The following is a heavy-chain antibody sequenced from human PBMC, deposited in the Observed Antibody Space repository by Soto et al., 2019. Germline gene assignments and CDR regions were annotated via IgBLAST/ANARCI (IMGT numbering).Heavy chain of an antibody. Sequence: EVQXVAXXXXLXXPXXSLRLSCVASGFTFDYYWMHWVRQAPGEGLMWVSRLQTDGSHPDYADSVKGRFTISRDNAKNTLYLQMNNLRAEDTAVYYCGRGGDPDYWGQGTLVTVSS. D-gene: IGHD2-21*02. CDR3: GRGGDPDY. V-gene: IGHV3-74*01. J-gene: IGHJ4*02. CDR1: GFTFDYYW. CDR2: LQTDGSHP.